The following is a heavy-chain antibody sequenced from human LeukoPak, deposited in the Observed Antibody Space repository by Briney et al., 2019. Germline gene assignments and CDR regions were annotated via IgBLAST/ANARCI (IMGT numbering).Heavy chain of an antibody. CDR3: ARHDSSGYYYPLDY. Sequence: HGEPLNTSCKGPGYTFTSYSISGVRQLPGKGLEGRERIDPSGSYTNYSPSFQGDVTSLADKSICTAYLQWSSLKASDTAMYYCARHDSSGYYYPLDYWGQGTLVTVSS. J-gene: IGHJ4*02. CDR1: GYTFTSYS. CDR2: IDPSGSYT. D-gene: IGHD3-22*01. V-gene: IGHV5-10-1*01.